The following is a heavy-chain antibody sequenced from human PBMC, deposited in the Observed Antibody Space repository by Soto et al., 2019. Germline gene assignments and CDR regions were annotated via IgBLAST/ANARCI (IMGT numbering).Heavy chain of an antibody. Sequence: QVQLVESGGGVVQPGRSLRLSCAASGFTFNNYGMHWVRQAPGKGLEWVAVIWYDGSNKYYADSVRGRFTISRDNSRNILYLQMNSLRAEDTAVYYCASDGPRYCTAAICYTFDYWGQGTLVTVSS. CDR2: IWYDGSNK. D-gene: IGHD2-8*02. CDR1: GFTFNNYG. V-gene: IGHV3-33*01. J-gene: IGHJ4*02. CDR3: ASDGPRYCTAAICYTFDY.